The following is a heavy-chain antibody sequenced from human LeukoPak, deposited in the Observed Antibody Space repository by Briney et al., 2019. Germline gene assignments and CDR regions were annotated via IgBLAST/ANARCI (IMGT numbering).Heavy chain of an antibody. J-gene: IGHJ4*02. CDR1: GDSITNGYY. D-gene: IGHD6-19*01. V-gene: IGHV4-38-2*02. Sequence: PSETLSLTCTVSGDSITNGYYWGWIRQPPGKGLEWIGSIYQSGNTFYNPSLKSRVTMSVDTSKNQFSLRMNSLTAADTAVYYCARDPRGSGWVLDHWGQETLVTVSS. CDR3: ARDPRGSGWVLDH. CDR2: IYQSGNT.